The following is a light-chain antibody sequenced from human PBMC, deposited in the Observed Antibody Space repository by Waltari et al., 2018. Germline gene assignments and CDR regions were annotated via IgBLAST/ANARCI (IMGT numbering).Light chain of an antibody. Sequence: NFLLTQPHSVSQSPGKTVTISCTRTSGSIATATVQWYQQRPGSAPTTVIYEDDHRPPGVPDRFSGSIDSSSNSASLTISGLKTEDEADYYCHSYDSSPFWVFGGGTKLTVL. V-gene: IGLV6-57*03. CDR2: EDD. CDR3: HSYDSSPFWV. CDR1: SGSIATAT. J-gene: IGLJ3*02.